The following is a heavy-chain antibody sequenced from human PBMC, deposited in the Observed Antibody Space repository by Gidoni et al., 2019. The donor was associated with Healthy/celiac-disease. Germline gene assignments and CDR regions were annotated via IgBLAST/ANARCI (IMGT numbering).Heavy chain of an antibody. CDR3: ATGRGVRGVIITVSLAFDI. CDR1: GYTLTELS. V-gene: IGHV1-24*01. J-gene: IGHJ3*02. CDR2: FDPEDGET. D-gene: IGHD3-10*01. Sequence: QVQLVQSGAEVKKPGASVKVSCKVSGYTLTELSMHWVRQAPGKGLEWMGGFDPEDGETIYAQKFQGRVTMTEDTSTDTAYMELSSLRSEDTAVYYCATGRGVRGVIITVSLAFDIWGQGTMVTVSS.